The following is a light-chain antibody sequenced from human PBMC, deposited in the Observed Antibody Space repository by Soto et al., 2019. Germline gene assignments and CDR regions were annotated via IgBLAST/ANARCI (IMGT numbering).Light chain of an antibody. V-gene: IGKV1-27*01. Sequence: DIQMTQSPSSLSASVGDRVTITCRASQGISNYLAWYQQKPGKVPKIMIYAESTLQSGVPSRLSGSGSGTDLNLTISRLQPEDGATYYCQKYNSALWTCGQGTKVDIK. CDR3: QKYNSALWT. CDR1: QGISNY. J-gene: IGKJ1*01. CDR2: AES.